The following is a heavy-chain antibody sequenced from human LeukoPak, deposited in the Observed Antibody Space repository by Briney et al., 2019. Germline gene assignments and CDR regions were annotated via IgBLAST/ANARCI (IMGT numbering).Heavy chain of an antibody. CDR2: INTNTGNP. CDR3: ARDNYYHYDY. D-gene: IGHD3-10*01. CDR1: GYTFTTYG. V-gene: IGHV7-4-1*02. Sequence: ASVKVSCKASGYTFTTYGVTWLRQAPGQGLEWMGWINTNTGNPTYAQGFTGRFVFSLDTSVSTAYLQISSLKAEGTAVYYCARDNYYHYDYWGQGTLVTVSS. J-gene: IGHJ4*02.